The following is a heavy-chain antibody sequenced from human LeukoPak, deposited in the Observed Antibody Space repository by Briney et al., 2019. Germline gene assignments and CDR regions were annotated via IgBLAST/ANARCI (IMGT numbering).Heavy chain of an antibody. D-gene: IGHD1-1*01. CDR1: GFTVSSNH. V-gene: IGHV3-66*01. J-gene: IGHJ3*02. CDR3: ARALENLAFDI. Sequence: GGSLRLSCTASGFTVSSNHMTWVRQAPGKGLQWVSVIYSGGTTYYADSVRGRFTISRDSSTSTLWLQMNSLRAEDTAVYYCARALENLAFDIWGQGTMVTVSS. CDR2: IYSGGTT.